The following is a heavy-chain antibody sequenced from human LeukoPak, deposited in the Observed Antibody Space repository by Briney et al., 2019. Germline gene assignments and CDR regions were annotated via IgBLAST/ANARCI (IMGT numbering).Heavy chain of an antibody. D-gene: IGHD3-16*02. CDR3: AKDRLYYDYVWGSYRGSVFDY. CDR1: GFTFSSYG. Sequence: GRSLRLSCAASGFTFSSYGMHWVRQAPGKGLEWGAVISYVGSNKYYADSVKGRFTISRENTKNTLYLQMNSMRAEDTAVYYCAKDRLYYDYVWGSYRGSVFDYWGQGTLVTVSS. CDR2: ISYVGSNK. V-gene: IGHV3-30*18. J-gene: IGHJ4*02.